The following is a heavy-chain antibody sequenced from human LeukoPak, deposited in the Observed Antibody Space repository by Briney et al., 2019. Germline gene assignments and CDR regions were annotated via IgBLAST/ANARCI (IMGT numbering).Heavy chain of an antibody. D-gene: IGHD2-21*02. J-gene: IGHJ3*02. CDR2: FDDGGNT. CDR1: GGSYSDYF. V-gene: IGHV4-34*01. Sequence: PSETLSLNCSVYGGSYSDYFWSWIRHSPGKVLELIGEFDDGGNTNYNPSLMSRVIVSMEKSKKQFSLVMRSVAAADTAVYYCARFSRITWGDWGDAFDIWGQGTTVIVSS. CDR3: ARFSRITWGDWGDAFDI.